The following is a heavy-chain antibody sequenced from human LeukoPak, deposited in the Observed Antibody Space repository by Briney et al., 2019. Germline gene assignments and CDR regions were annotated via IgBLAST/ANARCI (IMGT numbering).Heavy chain of an antibody. V-gene: IGHV3-48*01. J-gene: IGHJ4*02. CDR2: ISASGSNI. Sequence: PGGSLRLSCAVSGFLFSSYSMNWVRQAPGKGLEWVSYISASGSNIYYVDAVKGRFTMSRDNAMNSLFLQMDRPRAEDTAIYYCVRVKSTYFDFWGQGTLVTVSS. D-gene: IGHD2/OR15-2a*01. CDR1: GFLFSSYS. CDR3: VRVKSTYFDF.